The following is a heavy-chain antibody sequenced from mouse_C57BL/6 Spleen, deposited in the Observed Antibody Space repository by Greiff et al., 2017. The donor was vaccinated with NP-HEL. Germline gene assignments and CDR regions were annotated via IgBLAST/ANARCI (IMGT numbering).Heavy chain of an antibody. CDR3: TPLIKWYFDV. CDR2: IRNKANNHAT. Sequence: EVQRVESGGGLVQPGGSMKLSCAASGFTFSDAWMDWVRQSPEKGLEWVAEIRNKANNHATYYAESVKGRFTISRDDSKSSVYLQMNSLRAEDTGIYYCTPLIKWYFDVWGTGTTVTVSS. V-gene: IGHV6-6*01. CDR1: GFTFSDAW. J-gene: IGHJ1*03. D-gene: IGHD1-1*01.